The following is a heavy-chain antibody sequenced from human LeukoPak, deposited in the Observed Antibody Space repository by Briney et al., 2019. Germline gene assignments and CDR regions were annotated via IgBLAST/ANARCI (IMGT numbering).Heavy chain of an antibody. CDR1: GGSINNYY. J-gene: IGHJ3*02. V-gene: IGHV4-59*08. CDR3: ARHDPSKNGAYDI. D-gene: IGHD4-11*01. CDR2: IYYSGTT. Sequence: SETLSLTCTVSGGSINNYYWSWIRQPPGKGPEWIGYIYYSGTTSYNPSLTSRVTVSIDTSKNQFSLKLTSVTAADTAVYYCARHDPSKNGAYDIWGQGAMVTVSS.